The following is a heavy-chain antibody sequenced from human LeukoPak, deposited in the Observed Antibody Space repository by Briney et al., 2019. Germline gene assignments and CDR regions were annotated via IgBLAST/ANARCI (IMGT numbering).Heavy chain of an antibody. D-gene: IGHD3-16*01. CDR2: IYYSGST. CDR3: ARPILGVFAFDI. J-gene: IGHJ3*02. CDR1: GGSISSGDYY. V-gene: IGHV4-30-4*01. Sequence: SQTLSLTCTVSGGSISSGDYYWSWIRQPPGTGLEWIGYIYYSGSTYYNPSLKSRVTISVDTSKNQFSLRLSSVTAADTAVYYCARPILGVFAFDIWGQGTMVTVSS.